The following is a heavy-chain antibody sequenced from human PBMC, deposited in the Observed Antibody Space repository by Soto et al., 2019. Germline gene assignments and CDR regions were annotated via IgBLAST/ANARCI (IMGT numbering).Heavy chain of an antibody. J-gene: IGHJ4*02. D-gene: IGHD6-13*01. CDR2: IWYDGSNK. Sequence: GGSLRLSCAASGFTFSSYGMHWVRQAPGKGLEWVAVIWYDGSNKYYADSVKGRFTISRDNSKNTLYLQMNSLRAEDTAVYYCASGGGSSWVYFDYWGQGTLVTVS. CDR1: GFTFSSYG. CDR3: ASGGGSSWVYFDY. V-gene: IGHV3-33*01.